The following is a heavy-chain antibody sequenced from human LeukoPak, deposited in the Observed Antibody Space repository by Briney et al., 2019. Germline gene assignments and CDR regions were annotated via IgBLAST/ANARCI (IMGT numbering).Heavy chain of an antibody. J-gene: IGHJ3*02. D-gene: IGHD3-10*01. CDR1: GFTFPNYA. CDR2: ISATGHST. Sequence: GGSLRLSCAASGFTFPNYAMNWVRQAPGKGLEWVSAISATGHSTPYADSVKGRFTLSRDNSRNTLFLQMDSLRAEDTALYYCAKDIYSGSGNYKWGTFDIWGHGTIVTVSS. CDR3: AKDIYSGSGNYKWGTFDI. V-gene: IGHV3-23*01.